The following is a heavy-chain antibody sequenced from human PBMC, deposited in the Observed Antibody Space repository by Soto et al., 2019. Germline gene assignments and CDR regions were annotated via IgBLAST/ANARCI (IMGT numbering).Heavy chain of an antibody. CDR3: AKKSTDSSGYFDD. CDR2: ISGSGGRT. Sequence: GGSLRLSCAASGFIFSNYGMSWVRQAPGKGLEWVSGISGSGGRTYNADSVKGRFTISRDNSKNTMYMQMSSLRAEDTAVYYCAKKSTDSSGYFDDCGQGTLVTVSS. J-gene: IGHJ4*02. D-gene: IGHD2-2*01. CDR1: GFIFSNYG. V-gene: IGHV3-23*01.